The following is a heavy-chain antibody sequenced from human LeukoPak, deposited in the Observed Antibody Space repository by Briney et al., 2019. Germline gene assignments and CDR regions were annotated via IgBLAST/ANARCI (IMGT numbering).Heavy chain of an antibody. D-gene: IGHD3-10*01. CDR2: ISWNSDNI. V-gene: IGHV3-9*01. CDR3: AKDGLYASGLGNWFDP. Sequence: GGSLRLSCAGSGFTFDDYAMHWVRQAPGKGLEWVSGISWNSDNIGYADSVKGRFTISRDNAKNSLYLQMNSLRPEDTASYYCAKDGLYASGLGNWFDPWGQGTLVTVSS. J-gene: IGHJ5*02. CDR1: GFTFDDYA.